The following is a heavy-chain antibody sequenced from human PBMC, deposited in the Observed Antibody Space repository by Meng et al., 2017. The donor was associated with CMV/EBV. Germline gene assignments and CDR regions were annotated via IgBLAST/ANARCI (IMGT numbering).Heavy chain of an antibody. V-gene: IGHV1-69*10. J-gene: IGHJ4*02. CDR2: IIPIFGIA. CDR3: ASSYSGRSRYYFDY. CDR1: GGTFSSYA. Sequence: SVKVSCKASGGTFSSYAISWVRQAPGQGLEWMGGIIPIFGIANNAQKFQGRVTITADKSTSTAYMELSSLSSEDTAVYYCASSYSGRSRYYFDYWGQGTLVTVSS. D-gene: IGHD1-26*01.